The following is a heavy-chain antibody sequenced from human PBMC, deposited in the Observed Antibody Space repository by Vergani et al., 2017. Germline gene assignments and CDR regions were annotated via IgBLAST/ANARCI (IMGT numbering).Heavy chain of an antibody. J-gene: IGHJ4*02. V-gene: IGHV3-30*02. CDR3: AKDQGYSYGVY. CDR2: IRYDGSNK. CDR1: GFTFSSYG. Sequence: QVQLVESGGGVVQPGGSLRLSCAASGFTFSSYGMHWVRQAPGKGLEWVAFIRYDGSNKYYADSVKGRFTISRDNSKNTLYLQMNSLRAEDTAMYYCAKDQGYSYGVYGGQGTLVTVSS. D-gene: IGHD5-18*01.